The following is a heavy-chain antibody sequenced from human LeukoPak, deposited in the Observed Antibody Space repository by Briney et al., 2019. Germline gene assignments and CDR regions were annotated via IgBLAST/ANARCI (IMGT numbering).Heavy chain of an antibody. V-gene: IGHV3-66*01. D-gene: IGHD3-9*01. CDR2: IYSGGST. Sequence: GGSLRLSCAASGFTVSSNYMSWVRQAPGKGLEWVSVIYSGGSTYYADSVKGRFIISRDNSKNTLYLQMNSLRAEDTAVYYCARDLRYFDWLLSHYYYYYGMDVWGQGTTVTVSS. CDR3: ARDLRYFDWLLSHYYYYYGMDV. J-gene: IGHJ6*02. CDR1: GFTVSSNY.